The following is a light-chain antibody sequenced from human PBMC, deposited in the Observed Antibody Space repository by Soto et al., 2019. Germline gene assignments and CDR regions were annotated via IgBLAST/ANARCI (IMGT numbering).Light chain of an antibody. CDR3: SSYTSSSPLV. J-gene: IGLJ2*01. CDR1: SSDVGGYNY. Sequence: QSALTQPASVSGSPGQSITISCTGTSSDVGGYNYVSWYQQHPGKAPKLMIYDVSNRPSRVSNRFSGSKSGNTASLTISGLQAEDEADYYCSSYTSSSPLVFGGGTQLTVL. V-gene: IGLV2-14*01. CDR2: DVS.